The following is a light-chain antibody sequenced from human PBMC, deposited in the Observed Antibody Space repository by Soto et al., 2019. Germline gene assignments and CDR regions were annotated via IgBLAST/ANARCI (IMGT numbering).Light chain of an antibody. CDR3: QQYNNWPAT. V-gene: IGKV3-15*01. CDR2: GAS. Sequence: EIVMTQSPGTLSVSPGERATLSCRASQSVSSNLAWYQQKPGQAPSLLIYGASTRATGIPARFSGTGSGTEFTLTISSLQSEDYAFYYYQQYNNWPATFGQGTKVDIK. CDR1: QSVSSN. J-gene: IGKJ1*01.